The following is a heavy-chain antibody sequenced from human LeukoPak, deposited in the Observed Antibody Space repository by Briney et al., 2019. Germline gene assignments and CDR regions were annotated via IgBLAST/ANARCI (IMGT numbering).Heavy chain of an antibody. CDR1: GFTFTNYA. V-gene: IGHV3-21*01. CDR2: ISSSSYI. J-gene: IGHJ4*02. D-gene: IGHD6-13*01. CDR3: ARSSRTSWYSDY. Sequence: GGSLRLSCATSGFTFTNYALSWVRQAPGKGLEWVSSISSSSYIYYADSVKGRFAVSRDNARNSLYLQMNSLRVEDTAVYYCARSSRTSWYSDYWGQGTLVTVSS.